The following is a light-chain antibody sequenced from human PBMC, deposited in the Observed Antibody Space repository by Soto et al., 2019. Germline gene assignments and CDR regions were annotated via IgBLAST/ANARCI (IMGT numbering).Light chain of an antibody. CDR3: SSYTSSSPRV. V-gene: IGLV2-14*01. J-gene: IGLJ1*01. Sequence: QSALTQPASVSGSPGQSITISCTGTSSDVGGYNYVSWYQQHPGKAPKLMIYEVSNRPSGVSNRFSGSKSGNTASLTISGLQAEDEADYSCSSYTSSSPRVFGTGTKLT. CDR2: EVS. CDR1: SSDVGGYNY.